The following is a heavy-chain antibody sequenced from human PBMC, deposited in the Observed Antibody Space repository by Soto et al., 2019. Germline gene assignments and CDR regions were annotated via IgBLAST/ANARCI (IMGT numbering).Heavy chain of an antibody. CDR3: AKRTGIVVVPAANYYMDV. D-gene: IGHD2-2*01. CDR1: GFTFSSYA. V-gene: IGHV3-23*01. CDR2: ISGSGGST. Sequence: GGSLRLSCAASGFTFSSYAMSWVRQAPGKGLEWVSAISGSGGSTYYADSVKGRFTISRDNSKNTLYLQMNSLRAEDTAVFYCAKRTGIVVVPAANYYMDVWGKGTTVTVSS. J-gene: IGHJ6*03.